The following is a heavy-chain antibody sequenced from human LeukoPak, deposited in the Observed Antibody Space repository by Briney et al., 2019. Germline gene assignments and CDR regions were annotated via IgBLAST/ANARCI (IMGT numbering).Heavy chain of an antibody. Sequence: GGSLRLSCAASGFIFSTYSMTWVRQAPGKGLEWVSSMSSGGTYIYYADSVRGRFTISRDNAKNSLSLVMKSLRAEDTAVYYCARDRPTGASRLFVVQWGQGTLVTV. CDR3: ARDRPTGASRLFVVQ. J-gene: IGHJ4*02. V-gene: IGHV3-21*01. CDR1: GFIFSTYS. CDR2: MSSGGTYI. D-gene: IGHD3-3*01.